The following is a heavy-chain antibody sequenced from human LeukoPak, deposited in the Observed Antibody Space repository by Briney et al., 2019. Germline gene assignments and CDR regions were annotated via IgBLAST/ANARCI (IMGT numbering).Heavy chain of an antibody. J-gene: IGHJ4*02. CDR1: GYSLTTYY. CDR3: ARDQEGFDY. Sequence: GASVKVSCKASGYSLTTYYMHWVRQAPGQGLEWMATINPSGGSTNYAQKFQGRVTVTRDTSTSTVHMELSGLRSEDTAVYYCARDQEGFDYWGQGTLVTVSS. V-gene: IGHV1-46*01. CDR2: INPSGGST.